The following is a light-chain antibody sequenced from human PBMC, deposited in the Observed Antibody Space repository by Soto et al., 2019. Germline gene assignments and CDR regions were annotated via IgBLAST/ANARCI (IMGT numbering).Light chain of an antibody. V-gene: IGLV1-44*01. CDR2: SNN. CDR1: GANIGSNT. J-gene: IGLJ2*01. Sequence: QSVLTQPPSASGTPGQRVTISCSGTGANIGSNTVNWYQHLPGTAPKLLIYSNNQRPSGVPHRFSASESGTSASLAISGLQSDDEADYYCAAWDDSLNGPVFGGGTKLTVL. CDR3: AAWDDSLNGPV.